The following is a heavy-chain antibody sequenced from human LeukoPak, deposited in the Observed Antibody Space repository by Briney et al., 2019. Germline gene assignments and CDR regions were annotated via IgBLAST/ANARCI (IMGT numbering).Heavy chain of an antibody. CDR1: GYTFTDYY. CDR3: ATQTSELELQAFDY. V-gene: IGHV1-69-2*01. J-gene: IGHJ4*02. CDR2: VDPEDGET. D-gene: IGHD1-7*01. Sequence: ASVKVSCKVSGYTFTDYYMHWVQQARGKGLELMGLVDPEDGETIYAEKFQGRVTITADTSTDTAYMELSSLRSEDTAVYYCATQTSELELQAFDYWGQGTLVTVSS.